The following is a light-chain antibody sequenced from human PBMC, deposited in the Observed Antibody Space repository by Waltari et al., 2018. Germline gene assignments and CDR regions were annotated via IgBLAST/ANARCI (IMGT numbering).Light chain of an antibody. Sequence: EILMTQSPGTLSVSPGERASLSRRASERISSSYLAWYQHKGGQPPRLLIYFTSTRAAGVPARFSGSGSGTEFTLTISSLQSEDFAVYYCQQYNTWPYTFGQGTKIEIK. CDR1: ERISSSY. J-gene: IGKJ2*01. CDR2: FTS. V-gene: IGKV3-15*01. CDR3: QQYNTWPYT.